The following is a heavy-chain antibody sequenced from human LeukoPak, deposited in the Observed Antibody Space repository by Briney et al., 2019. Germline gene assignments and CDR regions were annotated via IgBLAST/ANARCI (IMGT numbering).Heavy chain of an antibody. J-gene: IGHJ4*02. Sequence: SETLSLTCTVSGGSISSYYWSWIRQPPGKGLEWIGSNYYSGSTYYNPSLKSRVTISVDTSKNQFSLKLSSVTAADTAVYYCARDRYYYGSGSSDFDYWGQGTLVTVSS. CDR3: ARDRYYYGSGSSDFDY. CDR2: NYYSGST. D-gene: IGHD3-10*01. CDR1: GGSISSYY. V-gene: IGHV4-39*07.